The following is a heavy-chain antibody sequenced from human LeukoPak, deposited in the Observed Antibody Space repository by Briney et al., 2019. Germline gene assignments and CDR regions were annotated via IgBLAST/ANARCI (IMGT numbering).Heavy chain of an antibody. CDR1: GFTFSNYG. D-gene: IGHD3-10*01. CDR3: AKGSQRITMVRVTN. V-gene: IGHV3-23*01. J-gene: IGHJ4*02. Sequence: PGGSLRLSCAASGFTFSNYGMSWVRQAPGKGLEWVSAISGSGGSTYYADSVKGRFTISRDNSKNTLFLQMNSLRAEDTAVYYCAKGSQRITMVRVTNWGQGTLVTVSS. CDR2: ISGSGGST.